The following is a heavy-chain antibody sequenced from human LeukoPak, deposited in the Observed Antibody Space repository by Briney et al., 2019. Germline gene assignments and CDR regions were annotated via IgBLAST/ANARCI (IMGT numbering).Heavy chain of an antibody. CDR3: ARDLYYYDSSVNDY. CDR1: GYTFTSYG. CDR2: ISAYNGNT. Sequence: ASVKVSCKASGYTFTSYGISWVRQAPGQGLEWMGWISAYNGNTNHAQNLQGRVTMTTDTSTSTAYMELRSLRSDDTAVYYCARDLYYYDSSVNDYWRQRTLVTVSS. J-gene: IGHJ4*02. D-gene: IGHD3-22*01. V-gene: IGHV1-18*01.